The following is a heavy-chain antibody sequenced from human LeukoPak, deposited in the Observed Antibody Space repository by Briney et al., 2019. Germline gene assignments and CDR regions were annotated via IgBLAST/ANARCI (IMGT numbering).Heavy chain of an antibody. V-gene: IGHV4-39*07. CDR2: IYYSGST. CDR1: SCSIGSSSYY. Sequence: SETRSPTWTVSSCSIGSSSYYWGWIRQPPGKGREGIGGIYYSGSTYYNPSLKSRVTISVDTSKNQFSLKLSSVTAADTAVYYCARDRGYSGYELEYYFDYWGQGTLVTVSS. CDR3: ARDRGYSGYELEYYFDY. J-gene: IGHJ4*02. D-gene: IGHD5-12*01.